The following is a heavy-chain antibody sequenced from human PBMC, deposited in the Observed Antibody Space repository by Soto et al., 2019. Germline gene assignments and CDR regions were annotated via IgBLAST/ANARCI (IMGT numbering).Heavy chain of an antibody. V-gene: IGHV2-5*02. CDR1: GFSLSTSGVG. J-gene: IGHJ4*02. CDR3: AHRRRDYGDYIAYFDY. Sequence: QITLKESGPTLVKPTQTLTLTCTFSGFSLSTSGVGVGWIRQPPGKALEWLALIYWDDDKRYSPSLKSRLTITXXTXKXXVVLTMTNMDPVDTATYYCAHRRRDYGDYIAYFDYWGQGTLVTVSS. D-gene: IGHD4-17*01. CDR2: IYWDDDK.